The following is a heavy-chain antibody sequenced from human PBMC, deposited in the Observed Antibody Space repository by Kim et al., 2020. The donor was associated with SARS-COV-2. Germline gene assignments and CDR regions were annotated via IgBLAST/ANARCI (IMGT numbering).Heavy chain of an antibody. J-gene: IGHJ4*02. V-gene: IGHV3-72*01. CDR1: GFSFSVYS. CDR2: IRNRGTSYTT. D-gene: IGHD1-26*01. CDR3: ARSREATVDY. Sequence: GGSLRLSCAASGFSFSVYSMDWVRQAPGRGLEWVGRIRNRGTSYTTEYAASVKGRFTISRDDSKNSLSLQMPSLKAADTAVYYFARSREATVDYLGQGNL.